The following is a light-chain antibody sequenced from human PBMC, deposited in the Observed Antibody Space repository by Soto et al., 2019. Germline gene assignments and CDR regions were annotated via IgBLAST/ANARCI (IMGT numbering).Light chain of an antibody. Sequence: QSVLTQPPSASGSPGQSVTISCTGTSSDVGGYNHVSWYQHHPGQAPKVMIYEVNERPSGVPDRFSGSKSGNTASLTVSGLQAEDEADYYCMSNTKSANYVFGTGTKVTVL. V-gene: IGLV2-8*01. CDR1: SSDVGGYNH. J-gene: IGLJ1*01. CDR2: EVN. CDR3: MSNTKSANYV.